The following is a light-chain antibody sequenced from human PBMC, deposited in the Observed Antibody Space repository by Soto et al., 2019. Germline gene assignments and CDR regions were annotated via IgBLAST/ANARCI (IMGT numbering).Light chain of an antibody. CDR2: EVS. J-gene: IGLJ2*01. CDR3: ASYTSSSTSVI. CDR1: SSDVGGYKY. V-gene: IGLV2-14*01. Sequence: QSALTQPASVSGSPGQSITISCTGTSSDVGGYKYVSWYQQHPDKAPKPIIFEVSNRPSGISSRVSGSKSGNTASLTISGLQAEDEADYYCASYTSSSTSVIFGRGTKLTVL.